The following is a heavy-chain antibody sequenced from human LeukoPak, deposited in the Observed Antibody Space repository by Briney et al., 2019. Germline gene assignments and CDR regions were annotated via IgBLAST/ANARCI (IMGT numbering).Heavy chain of an antibody. D-gene: IGHD1-1*01. CDR2: INGNGGST. Sequence: QPGGSLRLSCAASGFTFTNYAMSWVRQAPGKGLDWVSTINGNGGSTYYAESVRGRFTISRDNSKNTLYLQMNSLRAEDTAVYYCAKDHLSGTYNAFDICGQGATVTVSA. CDR3: AKDHLSGTYNAFDI. CDR1: GFTFTNYA. J-gene: IGHJ3*02. V-gene: IGHV3-23*01.